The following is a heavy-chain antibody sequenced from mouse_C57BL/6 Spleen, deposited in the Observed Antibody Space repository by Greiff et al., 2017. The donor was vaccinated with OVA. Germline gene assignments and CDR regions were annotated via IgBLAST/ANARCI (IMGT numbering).Heavy chain of an antibody. J-gene: IGHJ2*01. Sequence: LMRPGSSVKMSCKTSGYIFTSYGINWVKQRPGQGLEWIGYIYIGNGYTEYNEKFKGKATLTSDTSSSTAYMQLSSLTSEDSAIYFCARSDYYGSSYFDYWGQGTTLTVSS. CDR1: GYIFTSYG. CDR3: ARSDYYGSSYFDY. D-gene: IGHD1-1*01. V-gene: IGHV1-58*01. CDR2: IYIGNGYT.